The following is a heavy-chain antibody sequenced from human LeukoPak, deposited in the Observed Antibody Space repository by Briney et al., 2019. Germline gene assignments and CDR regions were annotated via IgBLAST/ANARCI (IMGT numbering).Heavy chain of an antibody. V-gene: IGHV3-30*02. D-gene: IGHD6-19*01. Sequence: PGGSLRLSCAASGFTFSSHDMHWVRQAPGKGLEGVAYIRYDGSNKYYADSVKGRFTISRDNSKNTLYVQMNSLRAEDTAVYYCARGGKRAVAGTRSPQYFQHWGQGTLVTVSS. CDR1: GFTFSSHD. CDR3: ARGGKRAVAGTRSPQYFQH. CDR2: IRYDGSNK. J-gene: IGHJ1*01.